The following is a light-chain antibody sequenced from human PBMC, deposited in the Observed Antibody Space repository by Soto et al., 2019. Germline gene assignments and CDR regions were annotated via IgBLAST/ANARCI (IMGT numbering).Light chain of an antibody. CDR2: DAS. CDR1: QSVKTF. CDR3: QQRSNWPPIT. Sequence: EIVMTQSPATLSVSPGERATLSCRASQSVKTFLVWYQQRPGQAPRLLIYDASHRAAGIPARFSGSGFGTDFTLTISSLEPEYAAVYYCQQRSNWPPITFGQGTRREIK. V-gene: IGKV3-11*01. J-gene: IGKJ5*01.